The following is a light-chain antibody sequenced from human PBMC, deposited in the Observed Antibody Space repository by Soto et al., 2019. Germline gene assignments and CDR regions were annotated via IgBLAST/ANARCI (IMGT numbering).Light chain of an antibody. V-gene: IGKV1-5*03. CDR2: KAS. Sequence: IQMTQSPSTLSASVGDRVTVSFRASQNVSNWLAWYQQKPGEAPNLLIYKASYLQTGVPSRFSGSGSGTEFTLTISSLTPDDYATYYCQQYNVQWTFGQGTKVDIK. CDR3: QQYNVQWT. CDR1: QNVSNW. J-gene: IGKJ1*01.